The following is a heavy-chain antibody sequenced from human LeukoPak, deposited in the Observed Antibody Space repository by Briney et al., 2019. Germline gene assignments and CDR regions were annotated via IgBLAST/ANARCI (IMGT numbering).Heavy chain of an antibody. J-gene: IGHJ4*02. Sequence: GGSLGLSCAASGFSFSSYSINWVRQAPGKGLEWVSYISGDGNAKHYTDSVKGRFTISRDNAKNALYLQMNSPRAEDTAVYFCARDYVYAFDYWGQGTLVTVSS. D-gene: IGHD2/OR15-2a*01. CDR3: ARDYVYAFDY. CDR2: ISGDGNAK. CDR1: GFSFSSYS. V-gene: IGHV3-48*01.